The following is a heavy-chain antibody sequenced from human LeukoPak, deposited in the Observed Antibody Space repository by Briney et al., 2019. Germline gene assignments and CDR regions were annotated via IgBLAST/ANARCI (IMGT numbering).Heavy chain of an antibody. CDR3: AREDYYDSGSNDY. CDR1: GYTFTTYD. D-gene: IGHD3-22*01. V-gene: IGHV1-8*03. CDR2: MNPNSGNT. J-gene: IGHJ4*02. Sequence: ASVKVSCKSSGYTFTTYDITWVRQATGQGLEWMGWMNPNSGNTAYAQKFQGRVTITRDTSISTAYMELSSLRSEDTAVYYCAREDYYDSGSNDYWGQGTLVTVSS.